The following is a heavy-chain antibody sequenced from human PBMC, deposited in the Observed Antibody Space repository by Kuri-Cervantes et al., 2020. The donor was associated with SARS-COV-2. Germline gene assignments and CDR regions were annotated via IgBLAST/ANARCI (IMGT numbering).Heavy chain of an antibody. CDR1: GVSISSSSYY. CDR3: VRQNWDIDS. Sequence: GSLRLSCTVSGVSISSSSYYWGWIRQPPGKGLDWIGSILYSGRTDSNPSLESRVTMSIDTSKNQFSLNLTSVTAADTAVYYCVRQNWDIDSWGQGTLVTGYS. D-gene: IGHD1/OR15-1a*01. J-gene: IGHJ4*02. CDR2: ILYSGRT. V-gene: IGHV4-39*01.